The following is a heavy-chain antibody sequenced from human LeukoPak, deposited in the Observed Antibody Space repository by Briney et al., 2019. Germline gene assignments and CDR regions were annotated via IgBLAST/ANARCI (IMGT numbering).Heavy chain of an antibody. J-gene: IGHJ4*02. CDR3: ARALRGYSYRPDY. Sequence: SGTLSLTCAVYGGSFSGYYWSWIRQPPGKGLEWIGEINHSGSTNYNPSLKSRVTISVDTSKNQFSLKLSSVTAADTAVYYCARALRGYSYRPDYWGQGTLVTVSS. CDR2: INHSGST. D-gene: IGHD5-18*01. CDR1: GGSFSGYY. V-gene: IGHV4-34*01.